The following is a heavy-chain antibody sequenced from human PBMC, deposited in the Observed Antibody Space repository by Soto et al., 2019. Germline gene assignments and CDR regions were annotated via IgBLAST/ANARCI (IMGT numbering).Heavy chain of an antibody. CDR2: IIHSGSA. J-gene: IGHJ2*01. CDR3: ARGTREGWYFDL. Sequence: QVQLQQWGAGLLKPSETLSLTCAVYGGSFSGYYWSWIRQPPGKGLEWIGEIIHSGSANYNPSLKSRXIIRVXXSKNQFSLKLSSVTAADTAVYYCARGTREGWYFDLWGRGTLVTVSS. V-gene: IGHV4-34*12. CDR1: GGSFSGYY.